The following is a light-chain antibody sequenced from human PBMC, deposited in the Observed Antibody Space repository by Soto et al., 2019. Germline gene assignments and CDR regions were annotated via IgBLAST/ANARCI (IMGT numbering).Light chain of an antibody. CDR1: SGHSSYA. Sequence: QLVLTQSPSASASLGASVKLTCTLSSGHSSYAIAWHQQQPEKGPRYLMKLNSDGSHSKGDGIPDRFSGSSSGAERYLTISSLQSEDEADYYCQPWVTGIRVFGGGTKLTVL. J-gene: IGLJ2*01. V-gene: IGLV4-69*01. CDR3: QPWVTGIRV. CDR2: LNSDGSH.